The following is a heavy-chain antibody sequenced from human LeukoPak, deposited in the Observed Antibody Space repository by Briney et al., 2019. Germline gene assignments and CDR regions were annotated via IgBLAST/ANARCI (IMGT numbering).Heavy chain of an antibody. J-gene: IGHJ4*01. D-gene: IGHD3-22*01. CDR3: ARDPRGLYSFAS. CDR2: IIPIFGTA. Sequence: GASVKVSCKASGGTFSSYAISWVRQAPGQGLEWMGGIIPIFGTANYAQKFQGRVTITADKSTSTAYMELSSLRSEDTAVYYCARDPRGLYSFASWGKEPWSPSPQ. CDR1: GGTFSSYA. V-gene: IGHV1-69*06.